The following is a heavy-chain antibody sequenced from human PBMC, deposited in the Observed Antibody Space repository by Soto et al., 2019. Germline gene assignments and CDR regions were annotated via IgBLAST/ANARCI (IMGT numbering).Heavy chain of an antibody. CDR2: IYHSGST. D-gene: IGHD3-10*01. Sequence: SETLSLTCAVSGGSISSSNWWSWVRQPPGKGLEWIGEIYHSGSTNYNPSLKSRVTISVDKSKNQFSLKLSSVTAADTAVYYCARDSRELPNYLLDYWGLGTLVIVSS. V-gene: IGHV4-4*02. J-gene: IGHJ4*02. CDR1: GGSISSSNW. CDR3: ARDSRELPNYLLDY.